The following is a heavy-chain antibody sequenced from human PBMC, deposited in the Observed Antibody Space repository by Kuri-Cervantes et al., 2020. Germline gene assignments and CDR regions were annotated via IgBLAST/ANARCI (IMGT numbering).Heavy chain of an antibody. V-gene: IGHV1-69*06. CDR1: GATFSSYA. Sequence: SVKVSCKASGATFSSYAISWVRQAPGQGLEWMGGIIPIFGTANYAQKFQGRVTITADKSTSTAYMELSSLRSEDTAVYYCAADQVVAGTWIDYWGQGTLVTVSS. J-gene: IGHJ4*02. CDR2: IIPIFGTA. CDR3: AADQVVAGTWIDY. D-gene: IGHD6-19*01.